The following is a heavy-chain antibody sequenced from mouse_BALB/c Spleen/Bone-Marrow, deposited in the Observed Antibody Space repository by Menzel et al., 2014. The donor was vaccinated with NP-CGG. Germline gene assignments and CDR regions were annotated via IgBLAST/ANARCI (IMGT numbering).Heavy chain of an antibody. V-gene: IGHV3-5*02. CDR1: GISITTGNYR. CDR3: ARGAMITTEYFDY. J-gene: IGHJ2*01. CDR2: IYYSGTI. D-gene: IGHD2-4*01. Sequence: DVQLQESGPGLVKPSQTVSLSCTVTGISITTGNYRWSWIRQFPGNKLEWIGHIYYSGTITYNPSLTSRTTITRDTSKNQFFLQMNSLTAEDTATYYCARGAMITTEYFDYWGQGTTLTVSS.